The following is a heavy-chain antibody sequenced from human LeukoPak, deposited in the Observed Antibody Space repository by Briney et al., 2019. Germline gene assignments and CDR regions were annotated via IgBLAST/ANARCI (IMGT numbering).Heavy chain of an antibody. CDR3: EGAWS. CDR1: GFTFSSYL. Sequence: GGSLRLSCAASGFTFSSYLMNWVRQAPGKGLEWVANINQDGSKKNYVDSVKGRFTISRDNVKNSLYLQMNGLRAEDTAVYYCEGAWSWGQGTLVTVS. V-gene: IGHV3-7*01. D-gene: IGHD6-19*01. CDR2: INQDGSKK. J-gene: IGHJ5*02.